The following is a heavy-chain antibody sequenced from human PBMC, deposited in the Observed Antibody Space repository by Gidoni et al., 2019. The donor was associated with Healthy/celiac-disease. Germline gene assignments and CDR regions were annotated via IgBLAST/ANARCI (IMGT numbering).Heavy chain of an antibody. Sequence: QLQLQESGPGLVKPSETLSLTCTVPGGSISSSSYYWGWIRQPPGKGLEWIGSIYYSGSTYYNPSLKRRVTISVDTSKNQFSLKLSSVTAADTAVYYCARSLTTVTTRRRGMWAFDIWGQGTMVTVSS. CDR2: IYYSGST. CDR3: ARSLTTVTTRRRGMWAFDI. J-gene: IGHJ3*02. CDR1: GGSISSSSYY. D-gene: IGHD4-17*01. V-gene: IGHV4-39*01.